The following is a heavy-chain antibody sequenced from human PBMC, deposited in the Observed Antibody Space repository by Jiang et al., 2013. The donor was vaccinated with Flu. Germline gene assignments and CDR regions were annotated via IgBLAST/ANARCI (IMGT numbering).Heavy chain of an antibody. D-gene: IGHD4-11*01. CDR1: GGSMNNYY. V-gene: IGHV4-59*01. J-gene: IGHJ5*02. CDR2: MHSSGNT. CDR3: ARGYSHYDLDP. Sequence: PGLVRPSETLSLTCTVSGGSMNNYYWNWLRQPPGRGLEWIASMHSSGNTNYSPSLKSRVTISLDTPKNQFSLRLTSVTAADTAMYYCARGYSHYDLDPWGRGTLVTISS.